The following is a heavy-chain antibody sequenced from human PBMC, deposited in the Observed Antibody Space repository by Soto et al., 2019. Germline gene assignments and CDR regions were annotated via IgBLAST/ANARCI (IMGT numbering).Heavy chain of an antibody. D-gene: IGHD2-2*01. Sequence: ASETLSLTCTVSGGSIRSYCWTWIRQPPGEGLEWIGCICSSGTTNYNPSLKSRVAISIDTQKNQFSLQLSSVTVADTAVYYCARVQRLLCFDYDYWGQGTLVTVPS. CDR1: GGSIRSYC. V-gene: IGHV4-4*08. CDR2: ICSSGTT. J-gene: IGHJ4*02. CDR3: ARVQRLLCFDYDY.